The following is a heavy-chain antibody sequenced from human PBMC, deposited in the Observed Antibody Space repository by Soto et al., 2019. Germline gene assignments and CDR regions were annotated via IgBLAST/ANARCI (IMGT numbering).Heavy chain of an antibody. J-gene: IGHJ4*02. CDR2: FDPEDGET. V-gene: IGHV1-24*01. CDR1: AYTLTELA. D-gene: IGHD3-9*01. Sequence: GXSVKVSFNVSAYTLTELAIHLLRHSPGKGLEWMGVFDPEDGETIYAQKFQGRVTMTEDTSTDAAYMELSSLRSEDTAVYYCATGPLVLRYFYWLSTSDYWGQGTLVTVSS. CDR3: ATGPLVLRYFYWLSTSDY.